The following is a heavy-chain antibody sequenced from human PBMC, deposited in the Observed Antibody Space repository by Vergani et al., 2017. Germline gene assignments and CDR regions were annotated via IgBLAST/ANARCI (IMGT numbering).Heavy chain of an antibody. D-gene: IGHD5-24*01. CDR1: GGTFSSYA. Sequence: QVQLVQSGAEVKKPGSSVKVSCKASGGTFSSYAISWVRQAPGQGLEWMGRIIPIFGTANYAQKFQGRVPITAGKSTSTAYMELSSLRSEDTAVYYCASIEMATVGDAFDIWGQGTMVTVSS. V-gene: IGHV1-69*14. CDR3: ASIEMATVGDAFDI. CDR2: IIPIFGTA. J-gene: IGHJ3*02.